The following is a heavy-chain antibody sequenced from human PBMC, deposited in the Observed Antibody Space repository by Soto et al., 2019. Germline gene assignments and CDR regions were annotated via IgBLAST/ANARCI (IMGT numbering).Heavy chain of an antibody. V-gene: IGHV3-23*01. J-gene: IGHJ4*02. Sequence: EVRLLKSGGDLVQPGGSLRLSCAASGFIFSTHGMTWVRQVPGKGLEWVSTLSGGDGSTYYTDSVKGRFTISRDTSKNTLFLQMNSLRAEDTAVYYCAKVAWNLGRLFDYWGQGTLVTVSS. CDR2: LSGGDGST. CDR3: AKVAWNLGRLFDY. D-gene: IGHD3-16*01. CDR1: GFIFSTHG.